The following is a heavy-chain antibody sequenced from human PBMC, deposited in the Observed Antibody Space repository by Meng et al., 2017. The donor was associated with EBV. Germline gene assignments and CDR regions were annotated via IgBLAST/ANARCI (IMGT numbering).Heavy chain of an antibody. CDR2: FLPRLGAP. CDR3: ASESGRGYTPDY. D-gene: IGHD3-10*01. CDR1: GGPFRYYA. J-gene: IGHJ4*02. Sequence: VQLVPAAAEVKEPGSSVKVFCKTSGGPFRYYAISWVRQAPGQGLGWLGGFLPRLGAPNYAQKFHGRVKITADESTSTHYMDLSSLRSEDTAIYYCASESGRGYTPDYWGQGTLVTVSS. V-gene: IGHV1-69*01.